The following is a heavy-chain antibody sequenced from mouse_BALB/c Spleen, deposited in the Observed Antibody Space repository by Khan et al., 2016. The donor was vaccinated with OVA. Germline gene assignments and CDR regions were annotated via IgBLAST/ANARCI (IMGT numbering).Heavy chain of an antibody. CDR1: GYTFSNYW. D-gene: IGHD1-1*01. CDR2: IYPSDSYT. J-gene: IGHJ4*01. Sequence: QVQLQQPGTELVRPGASVKLSCKATGYTFSNYWINWVKQRPGQGLEWIGNIYPSDSYTNYNPNFKEKATLTVEKSSNKAYMHLSSPTSEDSAVYYCSRELLRHYYAMDYWGQGTSVTVSS. CDR3: SRELLRHYYAMDY. V-gene: IGHV1-69*02.